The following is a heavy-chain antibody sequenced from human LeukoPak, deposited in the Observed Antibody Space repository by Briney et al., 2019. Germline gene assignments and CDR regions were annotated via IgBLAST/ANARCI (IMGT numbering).Heavy chain of an antibody. J-gene: IGHJ4*02. CDR1: GFTFSSYS. D-gene: IGHD1-26*01. V-gene: IGHV3-21*01. Sequence: PGGSLRLSCAASGFTFSSYSMNWVRQAPGKGLEWVSSISSSSSYIYYADSEKGRFTISRDNAKNSLYLQMNSLRAEDTAVYYCARHIVGLDGPFDYWGQGTLVTVSS. CDR2: ISSSSSYI. CDR3: ARHIVGLDGPFDY.